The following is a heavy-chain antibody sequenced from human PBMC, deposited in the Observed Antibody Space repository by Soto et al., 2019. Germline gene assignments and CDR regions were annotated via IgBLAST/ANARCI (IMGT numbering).Heavy chain of an antibody. D-gene: IGHD6-13*01. Sequence: SQTLSLPCAISGDSVSSNSAAWNWIRQSPSRGLEWLGRTYYRSKWYNDYAVSVKSRITINPDTSKNQLSLQLNSVTPEDTAVYYCARDGIAAADTYYYYGMDVWGQGTTGTVS. CDR2: TYYRSKWYN. CDR1: GDSVSSNSAA. J-gene: IGHJ6*02. CDR3: ARDGIAAADTYYYYGMDV. V-gene: IGHV6-1*01.